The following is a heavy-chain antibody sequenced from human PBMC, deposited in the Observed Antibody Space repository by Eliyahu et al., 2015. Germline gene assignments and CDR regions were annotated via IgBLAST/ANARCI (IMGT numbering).Heavy chain of an antibody. CDR1: XXSFSGPS. Sequence: EVQLVESGGGLVKPGGSLXLXCXASXXSFSGPSASWVRXGPGKGLGSVATINAGSDYVYYRDSVKGRFTISRDNAKDSLFLQMNSLRVEDTAVYYCARGYSSNMDWFESWGQGTQVTVSS. CDR3: ARGYSSNMDWFES. J-gene: IGHJ5*01. CDR2: INAGSDYV. D-gene: IGHD6-19*01. V-gene: IGHV3-21*02.